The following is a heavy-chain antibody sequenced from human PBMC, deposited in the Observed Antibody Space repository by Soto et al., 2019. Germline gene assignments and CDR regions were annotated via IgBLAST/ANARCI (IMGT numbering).Heavy chain of an antibody. CDR2: ISSSSSYI. CDR1: GFTFSSYS. CDR3: AREEYYDSAAFLDY. Sequence: GGSLRLSCAASGFTFSSYSMNWVRQAPGKGLEWVSSISSSSSYIYYADSVKGRFTTSRDNAKNSLYLQMNSLRAEDTSVYYCAREEYYDSAAFLDYWGQGTLVTVSS. J-gene: IGHJ4*02. D-gene: IGHD3-22*01. V-gene: IGHV3-21*01.